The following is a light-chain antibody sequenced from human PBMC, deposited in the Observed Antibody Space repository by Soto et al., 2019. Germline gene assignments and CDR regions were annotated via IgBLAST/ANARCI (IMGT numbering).Light chain of an antibody. J-gene: IGKJ1*01. CDR2: DAS. V-gene: IGKV3-20*01. Sequence: EIVLTQSPATLSLSPGERATLSCRASQSVRNSLLAWYQQKPGQPPRLLIYDASTRATATPERFSGSGSGTEFTLTISRLEPEDFAVYYCQQYGSSPWAFGPGTKVDIK. CDR1: QSVRNSL. CDR3: QQYGSSPWA.